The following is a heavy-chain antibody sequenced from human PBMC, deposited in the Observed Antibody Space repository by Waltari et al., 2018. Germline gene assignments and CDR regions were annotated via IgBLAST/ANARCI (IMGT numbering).Heavy chain of an antibody. CDR2: IYHSGSK. CDR1: GYSISSGYY. D-gene: IGHD2-2*01. Sequence: QVQLQESGPGLVKPSETLSLTCAVSGYSISSGYYWGGIRQPPGKGLEWIGSIYHSGSKYYNPSLKSRGTISVDTSKNRVSLKLSSVTAADTAVYYWARHALSFVDYWGQGTLVTVSS. CDR3: ARHALSFVDY. V-gene: IGHV4-38-2*01. J-gene: IGHJ4*02.